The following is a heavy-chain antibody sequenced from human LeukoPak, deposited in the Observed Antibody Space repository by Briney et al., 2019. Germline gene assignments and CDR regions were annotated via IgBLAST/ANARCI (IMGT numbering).Heavy chain of an antibody. D-gene: IGHD6-13*01. CDR2: IWYDGSNK. J-gene: IGHJ4*02. V-gene: IGHV3-33*01. CDR3: ARAPPGIAAYFDY. Sequence: PGGSLRLACAASGFTFSSYGMHWVRQAPGKGLEWVAVIWYDGSNKYYADSVKGRFTISRDNSKNTLYLQMNSLRAEDTAVYYCARAPPGIAAYFDYWGQGTLVTVSS. CDR1: GFTFSSYG.